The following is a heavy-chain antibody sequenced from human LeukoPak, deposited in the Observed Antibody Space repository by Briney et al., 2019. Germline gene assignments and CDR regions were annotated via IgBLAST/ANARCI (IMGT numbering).Heavy chain of an antibody. D-gene: IGHD3-22*01. Sequence: SETLSLTCTVSGGSISSYYWSGIRQPAGKGLEWIGRIYIRGSTNYNPSLKSRVTMSVDTSKNQFSLKLSYVTAADTAVYYCASYDSSGYNWFDPWGQGTLVTVSS. V-gene: IGHV4-4*07. J-gene: IGHJ5*02. CDR3: ASYDSSGYNWFDP. CDR2: IYIRGST. CDR1: GGSISSYY.